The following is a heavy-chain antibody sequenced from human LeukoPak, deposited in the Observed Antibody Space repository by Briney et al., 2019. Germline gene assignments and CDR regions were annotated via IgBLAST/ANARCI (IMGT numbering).Heavy chain of an antibody. CDR1: RHTLISYY. V-gene: IGHV1-46*04. D-gene: IGHD4-11*01. CDR2: INPSGGST. Sequence: GASVKVSCKASRHTLISYYMHWVRQAPGQGLEWKGIINPSGGSTSYAQKLQGRVTMTRDTSTSTVYMELSSLRSEDTAVYYSAIAVNSDAFDIWGNGTMVTVSS. J-gene: IGHJ3*02. CDR3: AIAVNSDAFDI.